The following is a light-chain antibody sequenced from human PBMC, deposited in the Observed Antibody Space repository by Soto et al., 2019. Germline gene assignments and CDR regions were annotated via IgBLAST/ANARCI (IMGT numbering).Light chain of an antibody. CDR1: QSISSW. CDR3: QQYNRYSPLT. V-gene: IGKV1-5*01. CDR2: DAS. Sequence: DIQMTQSPSTLSASVGDRVTITCRASQSISSWLAWYQQKPGKAPKLLIYDASSLESGVPSRFSGSGSGTEFTLTISSLQPDDFASYYCQQYNRYSPLTFGGGTKGEIK. J-gene: IGKJ4*01.